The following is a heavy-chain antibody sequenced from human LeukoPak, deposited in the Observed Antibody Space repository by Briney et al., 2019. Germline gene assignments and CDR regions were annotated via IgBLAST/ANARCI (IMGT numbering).Heavy chain of an antibody. V-gene: IGHV3-21*01. Sequence: PGGSLRLSCAASGFTFSRYYMTWVRQAPGKGLEWVSSISSSSAYIYYEDSVKGRFSISRDNAKNSLYLQIHSLRAEDTAVYYCARDRNYGTFDFWGQGTLVTVSP. CDR1: GFTFSRYY. CDR3: ARDRNYGTFDF. J-gene: IGHJ4*02. D-gene: IGHD4-17*01. CDR2: ISSSSAYI.